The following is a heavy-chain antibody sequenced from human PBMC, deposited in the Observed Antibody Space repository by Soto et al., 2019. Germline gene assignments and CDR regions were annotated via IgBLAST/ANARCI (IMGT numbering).Heavy chain of an antibody. Sequence: SETLSLTCTVSGGSVSSGSYYWSWIRQPPGKGLEWIGYIYYSGSTNYNPSLKSRVTISVDTSKNQFSLKLSSVTAADTAVYYCARWQLDYYYYGMDVWGQGTTVTVSS. CDR3: ARWQLDYYYYGMDV. J-gene: IGHJ6*02. D-gene: IGHD6-6*01. V-gene: IGHV4-61*01. CDR2: IYYSGST. CDR1: GGSVSSGSYY.